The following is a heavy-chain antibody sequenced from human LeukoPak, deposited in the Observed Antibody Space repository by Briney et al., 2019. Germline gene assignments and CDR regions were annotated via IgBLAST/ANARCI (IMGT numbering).Heavy chain of an antibody. V-gene: IGHV4-34*01. CDR3: ARYYYGSGSYYQRGYFDY. CDR1: GGSFSGYY. Sequence: PSETLSLTCAVYGGSFSGYYWSWIRQPPGKGLEWIGEINHSGSTNYNPSLKSRVTISVDTSKNQFSLKLSSVTAADTVVYYCARYYYGSGSYYQRGYFDYWGQGTLVTVSP. J-gene: IGHJ4*02. CDR2: INHSGST. D-gene: IGHD3-10*01.